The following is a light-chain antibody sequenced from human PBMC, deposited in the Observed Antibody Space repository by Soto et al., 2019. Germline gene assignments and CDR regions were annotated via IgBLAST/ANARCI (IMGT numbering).Light chain of an antibody. V-gene: IGKV3-11*01. J-gene: IGKJ5*01. CDR2: GAS. Sequence: EFVLTQSPGTLSLSPGERATLSCRASQTVRNSYLAWYQQKPGQAPRLLIYGASNRATGIPARFSGSGSGTDFTLTISSLEPEDFAVYYCQQRSNWPPLISFGQGTRLEIK. CDR3: QQRSNWPPLIS. CDR1: QTVRNSY.